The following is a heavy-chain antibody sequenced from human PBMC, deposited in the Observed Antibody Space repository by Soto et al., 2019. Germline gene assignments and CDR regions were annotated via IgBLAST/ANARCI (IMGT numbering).Heavy chain of an antibody. D-gene: IGHD3-22*01. CDR3: ARGWLGRYYYDSSGYYDY. CDR1: GGSFIGYY. V-gene: IGHV4-34*01. CDR2: INHSGST. Sequence: ASETLSLTCAFYGGSFIGYYWSWIRQPPGKGLEWIGEINHSGSTNYNPSLKSRVTISVDTSKNQFSLKLSSVTAADTAVYYCARGWLGRYYYDSSGYYDYWGQGTLVTVSS. J-gene: IGHJ4*02.